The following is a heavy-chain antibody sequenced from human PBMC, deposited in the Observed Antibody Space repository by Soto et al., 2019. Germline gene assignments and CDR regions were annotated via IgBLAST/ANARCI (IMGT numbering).Heavy chain of an antibody. CDR1: GYTFTSYY. J-gene: IGHJ3*02. CDR2: INPSGGST. V-gene: IGHV1-46*01. CDR3: ARSRYFDWLLYLDAFDI. D-gene: IGHD3-9*01. Sequence: GASVKVSCKASGYTFTSYYMHWVRQAPGQVLEWMGIINPSGGSTSYAQKFQGRVTMTRDTSTSTVYMELSSLRSEDTAVYYCARSRYFDWLLYLDAFDIWGQGTMVTVSS.